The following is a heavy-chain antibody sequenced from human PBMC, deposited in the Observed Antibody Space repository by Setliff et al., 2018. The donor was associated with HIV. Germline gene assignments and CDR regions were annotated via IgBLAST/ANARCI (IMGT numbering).Heavy chain of an antibody. CDR1: RFAFNTYA. V-gene: IGHV3-30-3*01. CDR2: ISFDGDNQ. Sequence: PGGSLRLSCEASRFAFNTYALHWVRQAPGKGLEWVAVISFDGDNQYYADSVKGRFTISRDDSQNTVYLHLNSLKTEDTGTYYCTTDLYDTTSGVEFDPWGQGTLVTVSS. CDR3: TTDLYDTTSGVEFDP. J-gene: IGHJ5*02. D-gene: IGHD3-3*01.